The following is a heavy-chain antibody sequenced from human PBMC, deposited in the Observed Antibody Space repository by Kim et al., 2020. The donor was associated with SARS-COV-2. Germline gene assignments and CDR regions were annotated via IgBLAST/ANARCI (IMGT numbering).Heavy chain of an antibody. CDR1: GFTFSSYA. CDR2: ISYDGSNK. V-gene: IGHV3-30*04. D-gene: IGHD6-6*01. J-gene: IGHJ4*02. Sequence: GGSLRLSCAASGFTFSSYAMHWVRQAPGKGLEWVAVISYDGSNKYYVDSVKGRFTISRDNSKNTLYLQMHSLRAEDTAVYYCARGHQISMLLSSSSGCFDFWGQGTLVTVSS. CDR3: ARGHQISMLLSSSSGCFDF.